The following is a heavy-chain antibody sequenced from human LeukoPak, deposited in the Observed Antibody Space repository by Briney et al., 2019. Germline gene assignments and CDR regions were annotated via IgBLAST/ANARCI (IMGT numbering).Heavy chain of an antibody. CDR2: MSPNSENT. V-gene: IGHV1-8*01. CDR1: GYPFTSYD. Sequence: GASVEVFCKTSGYPFTSYDNKWVRQAPGQGLGWMGWMSPNSENTGYAQKLQGRVNMTRDSSISTVYMELISLTSEDTAVYFCARWIRHSGGYYRYYMDVWGKGTTVTVSS. D-gene: IGHD5-12*01. CDR3: ARWIRHSGGYYRYYMDV. J-gene: IGHJ6*03.